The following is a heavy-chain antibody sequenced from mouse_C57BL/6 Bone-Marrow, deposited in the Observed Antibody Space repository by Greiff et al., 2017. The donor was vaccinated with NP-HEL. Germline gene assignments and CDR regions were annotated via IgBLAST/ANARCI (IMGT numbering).Heavy chain of an antibody. Sequence: QVQLQQSGAELARPGASVKLSCKASGYTFTSYGISWVKQRTGQGLEWIGEIYPRSGNTYYNEKFKGKATLTADKSSSTAYMELRSLTSEDSAVYFCAKIWSYYYGSEDYYAMDYWGQGTSVTVSS. J-gene: IGHJ4*01. CDR2: IYPRSGNT. CDR3: AKIWSYYYGSEDYYAMDY. CDR1: GYTFTSYG. D-gene: IGHD1-1*01. V-gene: IGHV1-81*01.